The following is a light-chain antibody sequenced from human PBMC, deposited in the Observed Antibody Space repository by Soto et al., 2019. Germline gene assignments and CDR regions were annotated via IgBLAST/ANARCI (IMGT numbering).Light chain of an antibody. J-gene: IGLJ3*02. Sequence: QSVLTQSSSASASLGSSVKLTCTLSSGHSNYIIAWHHQQPGKAPRYLMKLEGSGTYNKGSGVPDRFSGSSSGADRYLTISNLQIEDEADYYCETWDSNTRVFGGGTKVTVL. CDR3: ETWDSNTRV. V-gene: IGLV4-60*02. CDR1: SGHSNYI. CDR2: LEGSGTY.